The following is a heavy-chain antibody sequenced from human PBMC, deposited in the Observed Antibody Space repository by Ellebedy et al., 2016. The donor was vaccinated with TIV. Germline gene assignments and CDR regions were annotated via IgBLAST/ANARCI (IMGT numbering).Heavy chain of an antibody. CDR1: GYSITSYY. Sequence: ASVKVSCXASGYSITSYYIHWVRQAPGQGLEWMGIINASGGGTSFAQKFQDRVTMTRDTSTSTVYMELSSLRSDDTAVYFCARGSGYYPDSWGQGTLVTVSS. D-gene: IGHD3-22*01. V-gene: IGHV1-46*01. CDR2: INASGGGT. CDR3: ARGSGYYPDS. J-gene: IGHJ4*02.